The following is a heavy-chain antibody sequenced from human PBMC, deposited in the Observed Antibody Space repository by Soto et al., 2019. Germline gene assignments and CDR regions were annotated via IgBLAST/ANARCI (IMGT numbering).Heavy chain of an antibody. V-gene: IGHV1-2*02. CDR2: INPATGAA. CDR1: GYPVTAYY. Sequence: QLHLVQSGAVVKKPGASVTVSCSASGYPVTAYYMHWVRQAPGRGLEWMGGINPATGAAKYTQTFQGRVPMTRDPSTRTVFMELRGLASEDPAVFYCARGGGVGVAGSAAFEMWGQGTLVTVSS. CDR3: ARGGGVGVAGSAAFEM. J-gene: IGHJ3*02. D-gene: IGHD3-3*01.